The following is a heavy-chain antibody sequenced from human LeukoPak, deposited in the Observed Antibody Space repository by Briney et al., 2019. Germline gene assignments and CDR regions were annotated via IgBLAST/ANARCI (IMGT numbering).Heavy chain of an antibody. J-gene: IGHJ4*02. CDR3: ARGPRGLNY. CDR1: GGSISSYY. CDR2: ICYSGST. V-gene: IGHV4-59*01. Sequence: SETLSLTCTVSGGSISSYYWSWLRQPPGKGLEWIGYICYSGSTNYNPSLKSRVTISVDTSKNQFSLKLSSVTAADTAVYYCARGPRGLNYWGQGTLVTVSS. D-gene: IGHD3-22*01.